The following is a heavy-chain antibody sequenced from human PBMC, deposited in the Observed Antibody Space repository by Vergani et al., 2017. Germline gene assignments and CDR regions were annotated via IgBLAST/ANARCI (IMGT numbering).Heavy chain of an antibody. D-gene: IGHD2-15*01. CDR1: GFTFSSYG. CDR2: IWYDGSNK. Sequence: QVQLVESGGGVVQPGRSLRLSCAASGFTFSSYGMHWVRQAPGKGLEWVAVIWYDGSNKYYADSVKGRFTISRDNSKNTLYLQMNSLRAEDTAVYYCAKEVRIFDYWGQGTLVTVSS. V-gene: IGHV3-33*06. J-gene: IGHJ4*02. CDR3: AKEVRIFDY.